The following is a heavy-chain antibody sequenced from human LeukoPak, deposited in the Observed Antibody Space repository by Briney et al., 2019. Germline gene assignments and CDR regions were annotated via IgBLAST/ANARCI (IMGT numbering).Heavy chain of an antibody. J-gene: IGHJ4*02. D-gene: IGHD3-3*01. CDR2: ISGSGGST. Sequence: AGSLRFSCAASGFTFSSYAMSWVRQAPGKGLKWVSAISGSGGSTYYADSVKGRFTISRDNSKNTLYLQMNSLRAEDTAVYYCAKGGRELRFLEWLFYFDYWGQGTLVTVSS. CDR3: AKGGRELRFLEWLFYFDY. CDR1: GFTFSSYA. V-gene: IGHV3-23*01.